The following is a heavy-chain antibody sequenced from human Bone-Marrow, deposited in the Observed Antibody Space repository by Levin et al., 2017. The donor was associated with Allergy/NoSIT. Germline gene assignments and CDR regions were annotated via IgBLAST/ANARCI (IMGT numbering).Heavy chain of an antibody. CDR1: GFTFDDYG. J-gene: IGHJ4*02. D-gene: IGHD5-12*01. CDR2: INWNGGST. V-gene: IGHV3-20*01. Sequence: GGSLRLSCAASGFTFDDYGMSWVRQAPGKGLEWVSGINWNGGSTGYADSVKGRFTISRDNAKNSLYLQMNSLRAEDTALYHCARGTGGYVPSAGVLLNYFDYWGQGTLVTVSS. CDR3: ARGTGGYVPSAGVLLNYFDY.